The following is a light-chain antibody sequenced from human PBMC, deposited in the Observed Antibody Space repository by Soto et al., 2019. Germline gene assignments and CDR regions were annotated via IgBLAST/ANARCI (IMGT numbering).Light chain of an antibody. V-gene: IGKV1-39*01. CDR3: QQSYRAPRT. Sequence: EIQITQSPSSLSASVGDRVTITCRASQSISTYLNWYQQKPGKAPNLLIYAASSLQSGVPSRFSCNGSGTDFTLTISSLQPEDFATYYCQQSYRAPRTFGQGTEVDIK. CDR1: QSISTY. J-gene: IGKJ1*01. CDR2: AAS.